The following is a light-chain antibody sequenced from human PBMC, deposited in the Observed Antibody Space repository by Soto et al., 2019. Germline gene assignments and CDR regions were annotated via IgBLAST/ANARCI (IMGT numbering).Light chain of an antibody. J-gene: IGKJ3*01. CDR1: RSISSS. V-gene: IGKV3-11*01. CDR3: QQRFTWPS. Sequence: ETVLTQTPATLSLSPGERATLSCRASRSISSSLAWYQQKPGQAPRLLIYDASKRATGIPARFSGSGSGTDFTLTISSLEPEDFAVYYCQQRFTWPSFGPGTKVDIK. CDR2: DAS.